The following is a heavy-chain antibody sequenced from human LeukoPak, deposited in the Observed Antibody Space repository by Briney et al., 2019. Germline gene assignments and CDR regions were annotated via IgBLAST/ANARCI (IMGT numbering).Heavy chain of an antibody. CDR1: GGSFSNYY. J-gene: IGHJ6*03. D-gene: IGHD3-10*01. CDR3: ARHDRGSGSYFNYYYYMDV. V-gene: IGHV4-34*01. Sequence: SETLSLTCAVYGGSFSNYYWSWIRQPPGKGLEWVGEINHSGSTNYNPSLKSRVTISVDTSKNQFSLKLSSVTAADTAVYYCARHDRGSGSYFNYYYYMDVWGKGTTVTISS. CDR2: INHSGST.